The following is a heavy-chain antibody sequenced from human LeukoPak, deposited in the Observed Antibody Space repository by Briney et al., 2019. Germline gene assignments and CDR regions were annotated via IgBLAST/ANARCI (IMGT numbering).Heavy chain of an antibody. Sequence: GGSLRLSCAASGFTFGSYAMSWVRRAPGKGLEWVSTISVSGGSTHYGDSVKGRFTISRDNSKNTLYLQMNSLRAEDTAVYYCAKEFTIFGVANWFDPWGQGTLVTVSS. J-gene: IGHJ5*02. CDR3: AKEFTIFGVANWFDP. CDR2: ISVSGGST. CDR1: GFTFGSYA. D-gene: IGHD3-3*01. V-gene: IGHV3-23*01.